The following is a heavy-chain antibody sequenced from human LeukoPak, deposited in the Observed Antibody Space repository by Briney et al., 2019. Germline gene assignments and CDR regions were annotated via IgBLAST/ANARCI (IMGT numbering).Heavy chain of an antibody. V-gene: IGHV3-48*01. D-gene: IGHD1-1*01. CDR1: GFTFTSYN. CDR3: ASDVIGGTNF. CDR2: IYSSAGSI. Sequence: GGSLRLSCVASGFTFTSYNMHWVRQTPGKGLEWVSYIYSSAGSIDYAASVKSRFTISRDNAKNSLYLQMNSLRAEDTAVYYCASDVIGGTNFWGQGTLVTVSS. J-gene: IGHJ4*02.